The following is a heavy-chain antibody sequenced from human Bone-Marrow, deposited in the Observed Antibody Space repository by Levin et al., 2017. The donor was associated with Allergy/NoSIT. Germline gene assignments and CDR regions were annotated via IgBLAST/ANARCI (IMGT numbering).Heavy chain of an antibody. CDR3: ARDLLNAGYDLRLENSFDF. CDR1: GYTFTSYG. J-gene: IGHJ4*02. V-gene: IGHV1-18*01. Sequence: ASVKVSCQTSGYTFTSYGISWVRQAPGQGLEWMGCISAYNGDTKYVQKVQGRVTMTTDTSTSTAYLELASLRSDDTAVYYCARDLLNAGYDLRLENSFDFWGQGTLVTVSS. CDR2: ISAYNGDT. D-gene: IGHD5-12*01.